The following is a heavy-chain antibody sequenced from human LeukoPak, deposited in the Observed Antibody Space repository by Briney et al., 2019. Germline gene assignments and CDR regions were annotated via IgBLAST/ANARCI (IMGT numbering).Heavy chain of an antibody. CDR3: ARSRGGYSYGYPDY. CDR2: IYYSGST. Sequence: SETLSLTCTVSGGSISSYYWSWIRQPPGKGLEWIGYIYYSGSTNYNPSLKSRVTISVDTSKNQFSLKLSSVTAADTAVYYCARSRGGYSYGYPDYWGQGTLVTVSS. D-gene: IGHD5-18*01. CDR1: GGSISSYY. J-gene: IGHJ4*02. V-gene: IGHV4-59*01.